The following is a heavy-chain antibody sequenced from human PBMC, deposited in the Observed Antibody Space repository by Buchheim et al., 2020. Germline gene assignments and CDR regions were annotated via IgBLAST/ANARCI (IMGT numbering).Heavy chain of an antibody. V-gene: IGHV3-49*03. CDR1: GFTFGDYA. CDR2: IRSKAYGGTT. CDR3: TRARLPSGWYDPYYYYYYMDV. J-gene: IGHJ6*03. Sequence: EVQLVESGGGLVQPGRSLRLSCTASGFTFGDYAMSWFRQAPGKGLEWVGFIRSKAYGGTTEYAASVKGRFTISRDDSKSIAYLQMNSLKTEDTAVYYCTRARLPSGWYDPYYYYYYMDVWGKGTT. D-gene: IGHD6-19*01.